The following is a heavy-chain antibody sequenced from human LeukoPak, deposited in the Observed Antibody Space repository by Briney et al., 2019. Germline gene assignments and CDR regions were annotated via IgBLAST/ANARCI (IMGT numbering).Heavy chain of an antibody. CDR1: GFTFSSYA. D-gene: IGHD5-12*01. J-gene: IGHJ4*02. CDR3: ARARAAIVATNINY. Sequence: GGSLRLSCAASGFTFSSYAMSWVRQAPGKGLEWVSAISGSGGSTYYADSVKGRFTISRDSSKNTLYLQMNSLRAEDTAVYYCARARAAIVATNINYWGQGTLVTVSS. CDR2: ISGSGGST. V-gene: IGHV3-23*01.